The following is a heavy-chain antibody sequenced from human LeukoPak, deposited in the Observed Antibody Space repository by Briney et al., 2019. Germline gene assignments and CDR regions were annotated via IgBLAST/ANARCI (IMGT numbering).Heavy chain of an antibody. V-gene: IGHV3-48*01. J-gene: IGHJ4*02. Sequence: SGGSLRVSCAASGFTFSSYSMNWVRQAPGKGLEWVSYISTGSSTIYYADSVKGRLTISRDNAKNSLYLQGSSLRAEDTAVYYCARDHGSSSPDYYFDYWGQGTLVTVSS. D-gene: IGHD6-6*01. CDR3: ARDHGSSSPDYYFDY. CDR1: GFTFSSYS. CDR2: ISTGSSTI.